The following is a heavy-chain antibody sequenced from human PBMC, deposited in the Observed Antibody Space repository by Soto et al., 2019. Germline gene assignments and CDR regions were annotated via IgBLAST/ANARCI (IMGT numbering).Heavy chain of an antibody. Sequence: ASVKVSCKASGYTFTNYYMHWVRQAPGQGLEWMGIINPSGGSTRFAQKFQGRVTLTRDTSTNTVYMEVSSLRSDDTAVYYCARDRCDTTSCYECDYWGQGTLVTVS. J-gene: IGHJ4*02. CDR2: INPSGGST. V-gene: IGHV1-46*01. CDR1: GYTFTNYY. CDR3: ARDRCDTTSCYECDY. D-gene: IGHD2-2*01.